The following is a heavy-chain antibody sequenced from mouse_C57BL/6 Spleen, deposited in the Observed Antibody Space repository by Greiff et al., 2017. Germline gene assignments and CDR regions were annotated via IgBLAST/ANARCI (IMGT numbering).Heavy chain of an antibody. CDR2: INPGSGGT. D-gene: IGHD1-1*01. V-gene: IGHV1-54*01. CDR3: ARGGDYGTFFAY. Sequence: VQLQQSGAELVRPGTSVKVSCKASGYAFTNYLIEWVQQRPGQGLEWIGVINPGSGGTNYNEKFKGKATLTADKSSSTAYMQLSSLTSEDSAVYFCARGGDYGTFFAYWGQGTLVTVSA. J-gene: IGHJ3*01. CDR1: GYAFTNYL.